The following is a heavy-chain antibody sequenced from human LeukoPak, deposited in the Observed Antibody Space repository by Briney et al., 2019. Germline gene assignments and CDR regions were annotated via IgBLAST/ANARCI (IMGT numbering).Heavy chain of an antibody. Sequence: GESLRISCKGSGYIFKNYWIAWVRQMPGKGLEWMGINHPGDSDTRYSPSFQGQVTISVDKSSRTAYLQWNSLKASDTAMYYCARRAAADGYYFDSWGQGTLVTVSS. V-gene: IGHV5-51*01. CDR3: ARRAAADGYYFDS. CDR2: NHPGDSDT. CDR1: GYIFKNYW. J-gene: IGHJ4*02. D-gene: IGHD6-13*01.